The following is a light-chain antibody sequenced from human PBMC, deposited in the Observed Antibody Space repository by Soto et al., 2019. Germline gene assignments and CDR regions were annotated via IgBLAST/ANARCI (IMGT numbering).Light chain of an antibody. CDR1: HTISSSY. J-gene: IGKJ4*01. Sequence: EIVLTQSPGTLSLSPGERATLSCRASHTISSSYLAWYQQKPGQAPRLPIYAASTRATGVPGRFSGSGSGTEFTLTISSLQSEDFAVYYCQQYNHWPLTFGGGTKVDIK. V-gene: IGKV3-15*01. CDR3: QQYNHWPLT. CDR2: AAS.